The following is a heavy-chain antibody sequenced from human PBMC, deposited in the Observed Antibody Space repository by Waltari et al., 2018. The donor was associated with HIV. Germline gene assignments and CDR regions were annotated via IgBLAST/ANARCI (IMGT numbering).Heavy chain of an antibody. J-gene: IGHJ5*02. CDR3: ARGDFADLVDYYGDYVRPHSWFDP. D-gene: IGHD4-17*01. CDR1: GGSISGYY. Sequence: QVQLQQWGAGLLKPSETLSLNCAVYGGSISGYYWSWLRQPPGKGLEWSGEISHSGSTDYNPSFKGRVTISINTSKRQFSLKVTSVTAADTALYYCARGDFADLVDYYGDYVRPHSWFDPWGQGTLVTVSS. V-gene: IGHV4-34*01. CDR2: ISHSGST.